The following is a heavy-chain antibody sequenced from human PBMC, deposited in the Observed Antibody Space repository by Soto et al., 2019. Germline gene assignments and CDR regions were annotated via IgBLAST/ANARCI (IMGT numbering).Heavy chain of an antibody. CDR1: GFTFSSYG. J-gene: IGHJ3*02. CDR2: IWYDGSNK. V-gene: IGHV3-33*01. D-gene: IGHD1-26*01. Sequence: GGSLRLSCAASGFTFSSYGMHWVRQAPGKGLEWVAVIWYDGSNKYYADSVKGRFTISRDNSKNTLYLQMNSLRAEDTAVYYCARDSTTLDAFDIWGQGTMVTVSS. CDR3: ARDSTTLDAFDI.